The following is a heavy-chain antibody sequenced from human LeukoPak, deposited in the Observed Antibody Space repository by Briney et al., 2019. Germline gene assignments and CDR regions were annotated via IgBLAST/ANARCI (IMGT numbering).Heavy chain of an antibody. Sequence: GGSLRLSCAASGFTFSSYSMTWVRQAPGKGLEWVSSISGNSRYIYYADSMRGRFTISRDNAKNSLYLQMNSLRVEDTAVYYCARAHNWKYGTFDYWGQGTLVTVSS. J-gene: IGHJ4*02. V-gene: IGHV3-21*01. CDR2: ISGNSRYI. CDR1: GFTFSSYS. CDR3: ARAHNWKYGTFDY. D-gene: IGHD1-7*01.